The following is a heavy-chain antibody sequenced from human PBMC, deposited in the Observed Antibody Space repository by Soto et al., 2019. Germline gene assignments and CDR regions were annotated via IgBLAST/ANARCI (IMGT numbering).Heavy chain of an antibody. V-gene: IGHV3-23*01. Sequence: SLRLSCAASGFICSSYDMSWVRQAPGKGLEWVSTILVDGRTFYVDSVKGRFTISRDSSQNTVYLQMNSLTAGDTALYYCAKATATGGGAFDICGQGTMVTVSS. J-gene: IGHJ3*02. CDR2: ILVDGRT. CDR3: AKATATGGGAFDI. D-gene: IGHD2-8*02. CDR1: GFICSSYD.